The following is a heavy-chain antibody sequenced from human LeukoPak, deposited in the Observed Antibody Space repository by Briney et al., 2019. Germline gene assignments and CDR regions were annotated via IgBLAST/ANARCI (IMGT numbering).Heavy chain of an antibody. CDR3: ARGLLWFGESKPYYFDY. Sequence: KPSETLSLTCAVYGGSFSGYYWSWIRQPPGKGLEWIGEINHSGSTNYNPSLKSRVTISVDTSKNQFSLKLSSVTAADTAVYYCARGLLWFGESKPYYFDYWGQGTLVTVSS. CDR1: GGSFSGYY. D-gene: IGHD3-10*01. CDR2: INHSGST. J-gene: IGHJ4*02. V-gene: IGHV4-34*01.